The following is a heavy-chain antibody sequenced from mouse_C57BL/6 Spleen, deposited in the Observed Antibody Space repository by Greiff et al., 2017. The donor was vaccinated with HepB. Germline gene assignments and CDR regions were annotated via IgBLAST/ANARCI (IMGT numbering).Heavy chain of an antibody. Sequence: DVQLQESGPGLVKPSQSLSLTCSVTGYSITSGYYWNWIRQFPGNKLEWMGYISYDGSNNYKPSLKNRISITRDTSKNQFFLKLNSVTTEDTATYYCARVHYYGSSHYFDYWGQGTTLTVSS. D-gene: IGHD1-1*01. J-gene: IGHJ2*01. V-gene: IGHV3-6*01. CDR3: ARVHYYGSSHYFDY. CDR2: ISYDGSN. CDR1: GYSITSGYY.